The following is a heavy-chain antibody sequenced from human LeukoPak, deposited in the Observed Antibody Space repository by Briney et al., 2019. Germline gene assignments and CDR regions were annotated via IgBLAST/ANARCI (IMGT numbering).Heavy chain of an antibody. D-gene: IGHD1-14*01. CDR2: TRPASPNV. Sequence: GDSLKISCEASGYDFSNYWIGWVRQMPGKGLEWMGITRPASPNVRYSPYFEGQVTISADKSINTAYLQWGSLKASDTAVYYCVTHTLTGVFDKWAQGTLVTVSP. V-gene: IGHV5-51*01. CDR1: GYDFSNYW. CDR3: VTHTLTGVFDK. J-gene: IGHJ4*02.